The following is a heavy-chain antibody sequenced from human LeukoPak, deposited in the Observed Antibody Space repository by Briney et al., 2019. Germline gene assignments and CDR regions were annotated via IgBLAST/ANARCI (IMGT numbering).Heavy chain of an antibody. CDR3: AAGSGSYYKATS. CDR2: ISGSGGST. CDR1: GFTFSSYA. V-gene: IGHV3-23*01. D-gene: IGHD3-10*01. Sequence: PGGSLRLSCAASGFTFSSYAMSWVRQAPGKGLEWVSAISGSGGSTYYTDSVKGRFTISRDNSKYTLYLQMNSLRVEDTAVYYCAAGSGSYYKATSWGQGTLVTVSS. J-gene: IGHJ5*02.